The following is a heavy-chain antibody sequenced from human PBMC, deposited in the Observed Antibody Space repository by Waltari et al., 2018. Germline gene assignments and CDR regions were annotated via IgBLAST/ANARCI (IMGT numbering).Heavy chain of an antibody. V-gene: IGHV1-2*02. CDR2: INPNSGRT. CDR1: GYTFTGYY. CDR3: ARGDIHYWYFDL. J-gene: IGHJ2*01. Sequence: QVQLVQSGAEVKKPGASVTVSCKASGYTFTGYYLNWVRQAPGPVLEWMGWINPNSGRTNHAQKFQARVPMTRDASISTSYMELSRLRSDDPAVYYCARGDIHYWYFDLWGRGTLVTVSS.